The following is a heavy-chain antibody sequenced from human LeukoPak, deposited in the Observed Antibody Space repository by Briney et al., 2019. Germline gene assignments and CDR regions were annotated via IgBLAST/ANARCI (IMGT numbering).Heavy chain of an antibody. J-gene: IGHJ4*02. CDR3: ATRKLGNDY. D-gene: IGHD7-27*01. V-gene: IGHV4-59*01. CDR1: GGSISSYY. Sequence: ETLSLTCTVSGGSISSYYWSWIRQPPGKGLEWIGYIYYTETSYNPSLKSRVTISADTSKNQFSLKLYSVTAADTAVYYCATRKLGNDYWGQGTLVTASS. CDR2: IYYTET.